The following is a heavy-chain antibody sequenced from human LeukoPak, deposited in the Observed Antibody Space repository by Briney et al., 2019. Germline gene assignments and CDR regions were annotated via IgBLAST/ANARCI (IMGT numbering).Heavy chain of an antibody. CDR2: IIPNSGGR. D-gene: IGHD3-22*01. CDR3: ARGDYYDSSGYPDC. Sequence: ASVKVSCKASGYTFTGHYMHWVRQAPGQGLEWMGSIIPNSGGRDYAQKFQGRVILTRDTSISTAYMELSRLRSDDTAVYYCARGDYYDSSGYPDCWGQGTLVTVSS. J-gene: IGHJ4*02. V-gene: IGHV1-2*02. CDR1: GYTFTGHY.